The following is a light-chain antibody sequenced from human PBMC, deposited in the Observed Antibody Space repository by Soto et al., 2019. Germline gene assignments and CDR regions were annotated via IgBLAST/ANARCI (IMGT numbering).Light chain of an antibody. CDR2: EVS. Sequence: QSVLTQPPSASGSPGQSVTISCTGTSSVVGGYNYVSWYQQHPGKAPKLMIYEVSKRPSGVPGRFSGSKSGNTAALTVSGLQAEDEADYYCSSYVGTNSYVFGTGTKVTVL. CDR1: SSVVGGYNY. CDR3: SSYVGTNSYV. J-gene: IGLJ1*01. V-gene: IGLV2-8*01.